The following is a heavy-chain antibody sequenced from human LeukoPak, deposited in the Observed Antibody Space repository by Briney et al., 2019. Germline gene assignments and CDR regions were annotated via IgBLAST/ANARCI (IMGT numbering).Heavy chain of an antibody. J-gene: IGHJ5*02. V-gene: IGHV3-7*03. CDR2: IKQDGSEK. D-gene: IGHD4-17*01. CDR3: ALRYGDYGIA. Sequence: PGGSLRLSCAASGFTFGSYWMSWVRQAPGKGLEWVANIKQDGSEKYYVDSVEGRFTISRDNAKNSLYLQMNSLRAEDTAVYYCALRYGDYGIAWGQGTLVTVSS. CDR1: GFTFGSYW.